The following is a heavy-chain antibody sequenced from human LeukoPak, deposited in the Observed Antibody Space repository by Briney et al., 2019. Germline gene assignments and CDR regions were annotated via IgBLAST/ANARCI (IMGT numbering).Heavy chain of an antibody. V-gene: IGHV3-72*01. CDR2: IRNRARSYTT. D-gene: IGHD3-22*01. Sequence: QSGGSLRLSCEVSGFPLSDHHMASVRQAPGKGLQWVARIRNRARSYTTQYAPSVRDRFTISRDDTENSLFLQMNSLNTDDTDVYFFASVGNYYDNRGSSSDAFDIWGQGTMVTVAS. CDR1: GFPLSDHH. J-gene: IGHJ3*02. CDR3: ASVGNYYDNRGSSSDAFDI.